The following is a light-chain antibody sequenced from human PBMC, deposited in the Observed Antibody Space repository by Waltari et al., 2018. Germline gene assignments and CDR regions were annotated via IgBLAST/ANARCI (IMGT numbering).Light chain of an antibody. Sequence: QSVLTQSPSASRNPGQRVTISCSGSSSNIGANYVYWYQKFPGTAPRLLIYRSYQRPSGVPDRFSGSKSGTSASLAISGLRFEDEADYYCATWDDSLNAWVFGGGTRLTAL. J-gene: IGLJ3*02. CDR2: RSY. CDR3: ATWDDSLNAWV. CDR1: SSNIGANY. V-gene: IGLV1-47*01.